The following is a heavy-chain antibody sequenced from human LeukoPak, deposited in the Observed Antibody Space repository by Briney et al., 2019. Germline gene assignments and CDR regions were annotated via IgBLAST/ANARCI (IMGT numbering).Heavy chain of an antibody. CDR3: ARALGYGPPFDY. CDR2: MNPNSGNT. V-gene: IGHV1-8*01. CDR1: GYTFTSYD. J-gene: IGHJ4*02. D-gene: IGHD5-18*01. Sequence: VASVKVSCKASGYTFTSYDINWVRQATGQGLEWMGWMNPNSGNTGYAQKFQGRVTMTRSTSISTAYMELSRLRSDDTAVYYCARALGYGPPFDYWGQGTLVTVSS.